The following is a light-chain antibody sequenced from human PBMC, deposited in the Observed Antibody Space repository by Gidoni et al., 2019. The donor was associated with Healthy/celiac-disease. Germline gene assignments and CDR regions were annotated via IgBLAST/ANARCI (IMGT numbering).Light chain of an antibody. V-gene: IGKV3-11*01. CDR2: DAS. CDR3: QKRSNWTPIT. J-gene: IGKJ5*01. Sequence: IVFTQSPATLSLSPGERATLSCRASQSVSSYLAWYQQKPGQAPRLLIYDASNRATGIPARFSGSGSGKDFTLTISSLEPEDFAVYYCQKRSNWTPITFGQGTRLEIK. CDR1: QSVSSY.